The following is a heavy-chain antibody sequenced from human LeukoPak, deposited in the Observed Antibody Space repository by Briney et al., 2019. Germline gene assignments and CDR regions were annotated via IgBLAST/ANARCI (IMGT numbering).Heavy chain of an antibody. V-gene: IGHV3-30*04. J-gene: IGHJ3*02. Sequence: PGGSLRLSCAASGFTFNSYAMHWVRQAPGKGLEWVAVISYDGSNKYYADSVKGRFTISRDNSKNTLYLQMNSLRAEDTAVYYCASKSDYYDSSGPDAFDIWGQGTMVTVSS. CDR3: ASKSDYYDSSGPDAFDI. D-gene: IGHD3-22*01. CDR2: ISYDGSNK. CDR1: GFTFNSYA.